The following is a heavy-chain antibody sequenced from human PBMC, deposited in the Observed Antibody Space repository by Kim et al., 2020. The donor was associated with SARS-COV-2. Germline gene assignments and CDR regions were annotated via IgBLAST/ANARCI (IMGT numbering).Heavy chain of an antibody. V-gene: IGHV3-7*01. Sequence: YADSVKGRFTISRYNTKNSLYLQIHSLRAEDTAVYYCARIGYSSSSIDYWGQGTLVTVSS. J-gene: IGHJ4*02. CDR3: ARIGYSSSSIDY. D-gene: IGHD6-13*01.